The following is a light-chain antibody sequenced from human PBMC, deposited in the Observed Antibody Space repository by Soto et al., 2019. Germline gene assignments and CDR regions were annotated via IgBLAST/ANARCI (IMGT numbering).Light chain of an antibody. CDR1: SGSVSASYY. Sequence: QTVVTQEPSFSVSPGGTVTLTCGLSSGSVSASYYPSWYQQTPGQAPRTLIYNTNTRSSGVPDRFSGSILGNEAALTITGAQADDDSDYYCVLYMGSGIWVFGGGTKLTVL. CDR2: NTN. V-gene: IGLV8-61*01. J-gene: IGLJ3*02. CDR3: VLYMGSGIWV.